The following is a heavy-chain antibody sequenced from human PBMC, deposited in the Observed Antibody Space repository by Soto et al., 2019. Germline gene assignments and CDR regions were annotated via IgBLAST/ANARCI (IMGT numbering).Heavy chain of an antibody. CDR2: IWHDGSNK. J-gene: IGHJ4*02. CDR3: ARDSGGYLRLLADVGGFGYFDY. D-gene: IGHD1-26*01. V-gene: IGHV3-33*01. CDR1: GFNFSSYG. Sequence: QVQLVESGGGVVQPGRSLRLSCAASGFNFSSYGMHWVRQAPGKGLEWVAVIWHDGSNKYYADSVKSRFTISRDNSKNTLYLQMNSLGAEDTAVYYCARDSGGYLRLLADVGGFGYFDYWGQGTLVTVAS.